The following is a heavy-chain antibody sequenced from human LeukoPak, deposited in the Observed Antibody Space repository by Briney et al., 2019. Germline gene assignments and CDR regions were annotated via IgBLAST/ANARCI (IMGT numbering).Heavy chain of an antibody. Sequence: GGSLRLSCSASGFTFSSYAMHWVRQAPGKGLEYVSAISGNGGSTYYADSVKGRFTISRDNSKNTLYLQMSSLRAEDTAVYYCVKEGNSQWLGQLLFDYWGQGTLVTVSS. D-gene: IGHD6-19*01. V-gene: IGHV3-64D*06. CDR3: VKEGNSQWLGQLLFDY. J-gene: IGHJ4*02. CDR1: GFTFSSYA. CDR2: ISGNGGST.